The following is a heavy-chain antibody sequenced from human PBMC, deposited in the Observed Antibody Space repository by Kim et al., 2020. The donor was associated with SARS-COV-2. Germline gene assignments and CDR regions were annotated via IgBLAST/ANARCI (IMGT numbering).Heavy chain of an antibody. CDR2: IYHSGST. V-gene: IGHV4-4*02. D-gene: IGHD2-2*01. J-gene: IGHJ6*02. CDR3: AYYCSSTSCIYGMDV. CDR1: GGSISSSNW. Sequence: SETLSLTCAVSGGSISSSNWWSWVRQPPGKGLEWIGEIYHSGSTNYNPSLKSRVTISVDKSKNQFSLKLSSVTAADTAVYYCAYYCSSTSCIYGMDVWGQGTTVTVSS.